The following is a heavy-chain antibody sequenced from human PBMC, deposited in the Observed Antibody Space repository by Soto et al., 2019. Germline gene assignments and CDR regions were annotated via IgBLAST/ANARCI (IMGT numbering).Heavy chain of an antibody. D-gene: IGHD1-26*01. V-gene: IGHV1-58*01. Sequence: SVKVSCKASGFTFTSSAVHWVRQARGQRLEWIGWIVVGSGNTNYAQKFQERVTITRDMSTSTAYMELSSLRSEDTAVYYCAAASGSYEDFDYWGQGTLVTVSS. CDR1: GFTFTSSA. CDR3: AAASGSYEDFDY. CDR2: IVVGSGNT. J-gene: IGHJ4*02.